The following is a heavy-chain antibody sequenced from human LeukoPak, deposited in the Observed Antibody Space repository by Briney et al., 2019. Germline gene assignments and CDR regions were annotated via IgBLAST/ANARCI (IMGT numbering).Heavy chain of an antibody. J-gene: IGHJ4*02. Sequence: ASVKVSCKASGYTFTGYYMHWVRQAPGQGVEWMGWINPNSGGTNYAQKFQGRVTMTRDTSISTAYLELSRLRSDETAVYYCAREFNNNSGSFGYWGQGTLVTVSS. CDR3: AREFNNNSGSFGY. D-gene: IGHD3-10*01. CDR1: GYTFTGYY. V-gene: IGHV1-2*02. CDR2: INPNSGGT.